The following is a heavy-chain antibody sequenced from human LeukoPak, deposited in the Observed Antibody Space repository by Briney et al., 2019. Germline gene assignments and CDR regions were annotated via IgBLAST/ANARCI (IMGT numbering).Heavy chain of an antibody. J-gene: IGHJ3*02. CDR3: ARVSYRAPLRYFDWLSPGGGFDI. V-gene: IGHV3-53*01. CDR2: IYSGGST. CDR1: GFTVGSNY. D-gene: IGHD3-9*01. Sequence: GGSLRLSCAASGFTVGSNYMSWVRQPPREWLGWVSVIYSGGSTYYADSVKARFTISRDNSKTTLYLHMNRLRAEDTAVYYCARVSYRAPLRYFDWLSPGGGFDIWGQGTMVTVSS.